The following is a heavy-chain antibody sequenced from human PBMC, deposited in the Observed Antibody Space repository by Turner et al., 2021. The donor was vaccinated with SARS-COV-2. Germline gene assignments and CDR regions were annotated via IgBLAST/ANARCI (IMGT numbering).Heavy chain of an antibody. D-gene: IGHD3-3*01. Sequence: EVQLVESGGGLVQPGGSLRLSCAASGFTFSSYWMSWVRQAPGKWLEWVANIKQDGSEKYYVDSVKGRFTISRDNAKNSLYLQMNSLRAEDTAVYYCARAEGWAFGVVIPYDYWGQGTLVTVSS. CDR3: ARAEGWAFGVVIPYDY. V-gene: IGHV3-7*01. J-gene: IGHJ4*02. CDR2: IKQDGSEK. CDR1: GFTFSSYW.